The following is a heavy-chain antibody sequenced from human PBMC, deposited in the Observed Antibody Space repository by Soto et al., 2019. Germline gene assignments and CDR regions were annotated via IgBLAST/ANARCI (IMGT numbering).Heavy chain of an antibody. Sequence: QVQLVESGGGVVQPGRSLRLSCAASGFTFSSYGMHWVRQAPGKGLEWVAVISYDGSNKYYADSVKGRFTISRDNSKNTLYLQMNCLRAEDTGVYYCANDRGGHDFSVDPWGQGTLVTVSS. CDR1: GFTFSSYG. CDR3: ANDRGGHDFSVDP. CDR2: ISYDGSNK. J-gene: IGHJ5*02. V-gene: IGHV3-30*18. D-gene: IGHD5-12*01.